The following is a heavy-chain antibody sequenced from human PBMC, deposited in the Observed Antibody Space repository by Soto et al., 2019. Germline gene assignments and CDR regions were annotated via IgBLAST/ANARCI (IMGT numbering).Heavy chain of an antibody. CDR3: ARSFGWYAIDY. J-gene: IGHJ4*02. CDR1: GVSISSNYY. Sequence: QVLLQESGPGLVQPSGTLSLSCVVSGVSISSNYYWGWVRQPPGKGLAWLGAISHIGSVNYNPALKRRVTVSRDKSQNQFSLKVNSVTAADTAGYYCARSFGWYAIDYWGQGTLVIVSS. V-gene: IGHV4-4*02. D-gene: IGHD6-19*01. CDR2: ISHIGSV.